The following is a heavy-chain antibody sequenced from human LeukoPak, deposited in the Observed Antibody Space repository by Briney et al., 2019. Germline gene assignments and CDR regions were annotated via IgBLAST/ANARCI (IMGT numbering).Heavy chain of an antibody. J-gene: IGHJ4*02. Sequence: SETLSLTCTVSGGSVSSSSYYWSWIRQPPGKGLEWIGYIYYSGTINYNPSLKSRVTISVDTSKNQSSLKLNSVTAADTAVYYCARVGRPERYFDYWGQGTLVTVSS. D-gene: IGHD5-24*01. V-gene: IGHV4-61*01. CDR1: GGSVSSSSYY. CDR2: IYYSGTI. CDR3: ARVGRPERYFDY.